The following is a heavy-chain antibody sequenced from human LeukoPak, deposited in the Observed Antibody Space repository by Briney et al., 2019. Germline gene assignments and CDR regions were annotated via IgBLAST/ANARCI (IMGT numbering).Heavy chain of an antibody. V-gene: IGHV1-69*05. Sequence: SVKVSCKASGGTFSSYAISWVRQAPGQGLERMGGIIPIFGTANYAQKFQGRVTITTDESTSTAYMERSSLRSEDTAVYYCARDGGDGYTGYDAFDIWGQGTMVTVSS. CDR2: IIPIFGTA. D-gene: IGHD5-24*01. CDR1: GGTFSSYA. J-gene: IGHJ3*02. CDR3: ARDGGDGYTGYDAFDI.